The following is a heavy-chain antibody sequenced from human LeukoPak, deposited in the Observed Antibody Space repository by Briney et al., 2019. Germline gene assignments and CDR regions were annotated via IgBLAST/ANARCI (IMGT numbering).Heavy chain of an antibody. J-gene: IGHJ4*02. V-gene: IGHV4-59*01. D-gene: IGHD2-15*01. CDR3: ARGGYCSGGSCSFFDY. CDR1: GGSISSYY. CDR2: IYYSGST. Sequence: SETLSLTCTVSGGSISSYYWSWIRQPPGKGLEWIGYIYYSGSTNYNPSLKSRVTISIDTSKNQFSLKLSSVTAADTAVYYCARGGYCSGGSCSFFDYWGQGTLVTVSS.